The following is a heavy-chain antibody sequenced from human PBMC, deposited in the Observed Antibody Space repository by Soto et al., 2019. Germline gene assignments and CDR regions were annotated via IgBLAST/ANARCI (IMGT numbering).Heavy chain of an antibody. CDR1: GYAFSSYW. V-gene: IGHV5-51*01. J-gene: IGHJ5*02. CDR3: ARGYCTATICDPWFDP. Sequence: GESLKISCQGSGYAFSSYWIAWVRQMPGKCLEWMGIIYPGDSDTRYSPSFQGQVTISVDKSITTAYLQWSSLKASDTAMYYCARGYCTATICDPWFDPWGQGTLVTVSS. D-gene: IGHD2-8*02. CDR2: IYPGDSDT.